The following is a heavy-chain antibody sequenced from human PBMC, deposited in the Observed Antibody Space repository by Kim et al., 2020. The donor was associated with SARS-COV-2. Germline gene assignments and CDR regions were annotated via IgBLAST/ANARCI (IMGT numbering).Heavy chain of an antibody. CDR1: GCTFSSYA. V-gene: IGHV3-23*01. CDR3: AKVVYGDYPYYFDY. CDR2: ISGSGGST. D-gene: IGHD4-17*01. Sequence: GGSLRLSCAASGCTFSSYAMSWVRQAPGKGLEWVSAISGSGGSTYSADSVKGRFTISSDNSKITLYLQMNSLRAEDTAVYYCAKVVYGDYPYYFDYWGQGTLVTVSS. J-gene: IGHJ4*02.